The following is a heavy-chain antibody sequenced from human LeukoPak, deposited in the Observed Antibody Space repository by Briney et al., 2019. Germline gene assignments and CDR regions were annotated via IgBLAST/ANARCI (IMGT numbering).Heavy chain of an antibody. CDR2: IYYSGST. J-gene: IGHJ4*02. Sequence: GSLRLSCAASGFSFISYSMNWVRQAPGKGLEWIGTIYYSGSTYYNPSLKSRVTISVDTSKNQFSLKLSSVTAADTAVYYCARQEVYCSSTSCYARGYSYGTFFDYWGQGTLVTVSS. V-gene: IGHV4-39*01. CDR3: ARQEVYCSSTSCYARGYSYGTFFDY. CDR1: GFSFISYS. D-gene: IGHD2-2*01.